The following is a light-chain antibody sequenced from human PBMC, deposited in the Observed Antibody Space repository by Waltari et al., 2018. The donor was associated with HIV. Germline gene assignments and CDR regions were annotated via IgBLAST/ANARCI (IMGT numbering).Light chain of an antibody. CDR3: SSDGGTSAGGSRKFYVI. J-gene: IGLJ2*01. V-gene: IGLV2-8*01. CDR1: RNALAASTF. Sequence: QSALTQPHSASVSPGPAVTIPCTGTRNALAASTFASLSQHPPGKAPRIIISDVNQRPSGVPNRFSGSKSGNTASLTVSGLQAEDEATYYCSSDGGTSAGGSRKFYVIFGGGTKLTVL. CDR2: DVN.